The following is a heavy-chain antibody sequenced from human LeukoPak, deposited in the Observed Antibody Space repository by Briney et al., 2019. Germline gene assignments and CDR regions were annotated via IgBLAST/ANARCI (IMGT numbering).Heavy chain of an antibody. V-gene: IGHV4-31*03. CDR2: IYYSGRT. CDR1: GGSISSGGYY. J-gene: IGHJ6*02. D-gene: IGHD3-22*01. CDR3: ARCRSYMKGGYYDSSGYSYYYYGMDV. Sequence: PSQTLSLTCTVSGGSISSGGYYWSWIRQHPGKGLEWIGYIYYSGRTYYNPSLKSRVTISVDTSKNQFSLKLSSVTAADTAVYYCARCRSYMKGGYYDSSGYSYYYYGMDVWGQGTTVTVSS.